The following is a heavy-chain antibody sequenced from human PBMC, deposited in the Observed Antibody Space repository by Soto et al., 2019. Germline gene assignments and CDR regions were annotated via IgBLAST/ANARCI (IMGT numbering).Heavy chain of an antibody. CDR3: ATDDYGIFPY. CDR2: IDPRSGGT. CDR1: GYPFTTYY. Sequence: ASVKVSCKVSGYPFTTYYIHWVRQAPGQGLEWMGWIDPRSGGTVYEQKFQGRVTMTRDTSISTVYMDLSGLTSDDTALYYCATDDYGIFPYWGQGSLVTAPQ. D-gene: IGHD3-10*01. V-gene: IGHV1-2*02. J-gene: IGHJ4*02.